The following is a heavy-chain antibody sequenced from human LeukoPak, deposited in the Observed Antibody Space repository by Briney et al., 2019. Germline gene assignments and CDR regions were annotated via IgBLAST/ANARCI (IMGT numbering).Heavy chain of an antibody. J-gene: IGHJ6*03. D-gene: IGHD3-10*01. CDR1: GYTSTGYY. CDR3: AREAYDSGSFRTDYYYMDV. CDR2: ITPNSGGT. Sequence: ASVKVSCKASGYTSTGYYLHWVRQAPGQGLEWMGWITPNSGGTNYAQRFQGRVTMTRDTSISTAYMELSRLRSDDTAVYYCAREAYDSGSFRTDYYYMDVWGKGTTVTISS. V-gene: IGHV1-2*02.